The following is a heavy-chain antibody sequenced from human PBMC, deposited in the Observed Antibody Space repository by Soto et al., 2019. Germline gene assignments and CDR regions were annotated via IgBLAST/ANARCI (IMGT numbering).Heavy chain of an antibody. V-gene: IGHV1-8*01. D-gene: IGHD3-10*01. CDR1: GYTFTSYD. Sequence: GASVKVSCKASGYTFTSYDINWVRQATGQGLEWMGWMNPNSGNTGYAQKFQGRVTMTRNTSISTAYMELSSLRSEDTAVYYCAREYYYGSGPGGSGNWFDPWGQGTLVTVSS. J-gene: IGHJ5*02. CDR3: AREYYYGSGPGGSGNWFDP. CDR2: MNPNSGNT.